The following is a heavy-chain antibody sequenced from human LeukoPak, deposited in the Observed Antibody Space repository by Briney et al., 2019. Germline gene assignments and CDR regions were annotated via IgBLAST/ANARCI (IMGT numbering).Heavy chain of an antibody. CDR1: GFTFNTYG. CDR3: ARSITIFGVDPFDN. CDR2: IWYDGTNK. Sequence: GGSLRLSCAASGFTFNTYGMHWVRQAPGKGLEWVAAIWYDGTNKYYADSVKGRFTISRDNSKNTLDLQVNSLRAEDTAVYHCARSITIFGVDPFDNWGQGTLVTVSS. V-gene: IGHV3-33*01. J-gene: IGHJ4*02. D-gene: IGHD3-3*01.